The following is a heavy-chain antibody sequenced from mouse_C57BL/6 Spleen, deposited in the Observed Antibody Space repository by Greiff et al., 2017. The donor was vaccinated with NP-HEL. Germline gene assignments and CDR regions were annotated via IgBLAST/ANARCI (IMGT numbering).Heavy chain of an antibody. D-gene: IGHD1-1*01. CDR2: IDPETGGT. CDR3: TREGDYYGSSPFGY. V-gene: IGHV1-15*01. CDR1: GYTFTDYE. Sequence: QVQLKQSGAELVRPGASVTLSCKASGYTFTDYEMHWVKQTPVHGLEWIGAIDPETGGTAYNQKFKGKAILTADKSSSTAYMELRSLTSEDSAVYYCTREGDYYGSSPFGYWGQGTTLTVSS. J-gene: IGHJ2*01.